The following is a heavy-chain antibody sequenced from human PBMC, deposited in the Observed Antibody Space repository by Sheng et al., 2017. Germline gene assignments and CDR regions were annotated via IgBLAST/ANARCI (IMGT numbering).Heavy chain of an antibody. V-gene: IGHV3-7*01. Sequence: EVQLVESGGGLVQPGGSLRLSCAASGFTFSSYWMSWVRQAPGKGLEWVANIKQDGSEKYYVDSVKGRFTISRDNAKNSLYLQMNSLRAEDTAVYYCARVDRPLGTHDAFDIWGQGTMVTV. CDR1: GFTFSSYW. CDR3: ARVDRPLGTHDAFDI. CDR2: IKQDGSEK. D-gene: IGHD1-26*01. J-gene: IGHJ3*02.